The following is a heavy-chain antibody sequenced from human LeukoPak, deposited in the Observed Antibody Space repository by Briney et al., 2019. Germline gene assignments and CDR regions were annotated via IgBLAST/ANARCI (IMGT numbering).Heavy chain of an antibody. D-gene: IGHD2-8*01. CDR2: IGSGGTTI. CDR1: GFPFSRYS. CDR3: ARSVTGRNYYYYYYMDV. Sequence: QPGGSLRLSCAASGFPFSRYSMNWVRQAPGKGLDWVSYIGSGGTTIYYADSVKGRFTISRDNAKNSLYLQMNGLRAEDTAVYYCARSVTGRNYYYYYYMDVWGKGTTVTVSS. V-gene: IGHV3-48*01. J-gene: IGHJ6*03.